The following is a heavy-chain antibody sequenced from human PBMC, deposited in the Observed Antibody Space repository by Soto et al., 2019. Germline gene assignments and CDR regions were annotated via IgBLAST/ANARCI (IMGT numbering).Heavy chain of an antibody. CDR1: GFTVSSNY. D-gene: IGHD6-19*01. CDR2: IYSGGST. CDR3: AKDLQFSGWLSAQTFDY. J-gene: IGHJ4*02. V-gene: IGHV3-53*01. Sequence: GGSLRLSCAASGFTVSSNYMSWVRQAPGKGLEWVSVIYSGGSTYYADSVKGRFTISRHNSKNTLYLQMNSLRAEDTAVYYCAKDLQFSGWLSAQTFDYWGQGTQVTVSS.